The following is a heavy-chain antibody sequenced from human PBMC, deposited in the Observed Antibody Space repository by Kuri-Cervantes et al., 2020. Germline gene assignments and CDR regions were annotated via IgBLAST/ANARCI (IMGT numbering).Heavy chain of an antibody. V-gene: IGHV2-70*20. CDR1: GFSLNTSGVG. J-gene: IGHJ6*03. Sequence: SGPTLVKPTQTLTVTCTFSGFSLNTSGVGVGWVRQPPGKALEWLALIDWDDDKYYSTSLKTRLTISKDTSKNQVVLTMTNMDPVDTATYYCARTQSSPYYYYYYMDVWGKGTTVTVSS. D-gene: IGHD6-13*01. CDR3: ARTQSSPYYYYYYMDV. CDR2: IDWDDDK.